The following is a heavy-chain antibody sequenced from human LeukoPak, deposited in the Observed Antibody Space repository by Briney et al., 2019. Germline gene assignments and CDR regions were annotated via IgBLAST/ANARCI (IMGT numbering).Heavy chain of an antibody. CDR3: TTYLSP. V-gene: IGHV3-15*01. CDR1: GFTFSNAW. J-gene: IGHJ5*02. CDR2: ITSKTDGGTT. Sequence: GGSLRLSCAASGFTFSNAWMSWVRQAPGKGLEWVGRITSKTDGGTTDYAAPVKGRFTISRDDSINTLYLQMNSLKSEDTAVYYCTTYLSPRGQGTLVTVSS.